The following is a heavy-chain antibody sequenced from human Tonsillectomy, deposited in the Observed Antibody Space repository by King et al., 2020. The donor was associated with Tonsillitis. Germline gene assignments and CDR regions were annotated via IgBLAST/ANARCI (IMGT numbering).Heavy chain of an antibody. CDR1: GFTFSSYW. CDR2: IKQDGSEK. Sequence: DVQLVQSGGGLVQPGGSLRLSCAASGFTFSSYWMSWVRQAPGKGLEWVANIKQDGSEKYYVDSVKGRFTISRDNAKNSLYLQMNSLRAEDTAVYYCARERELELLTPDYFDYWGQGTLVTVSS. V-gene: IGHV3-7*03. CDR3: ARERELELLTPDYFDY. D-gene: IGHD1-7*01. J-gene: IGHJ4*02.